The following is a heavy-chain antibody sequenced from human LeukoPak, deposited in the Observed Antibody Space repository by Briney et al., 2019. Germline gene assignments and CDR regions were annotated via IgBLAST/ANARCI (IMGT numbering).Heavy chain of an antibody. Sequence: PGESLRLSCAASGFTFTNAWMNWVRQAPGKGLEWVGRIKSKSDGGTTDYAAPVNGRFTISRDDSINMVYLQTNSLKTEDTGVYFCVSGDDSWRQGTLVTVSS. CDR2: IKSKSDGGTT. CDR3: VSGDDS. CDR1: GFTFTNAW. J-gene: IGHJ4*02. V-gene: IGHV3-15*01.